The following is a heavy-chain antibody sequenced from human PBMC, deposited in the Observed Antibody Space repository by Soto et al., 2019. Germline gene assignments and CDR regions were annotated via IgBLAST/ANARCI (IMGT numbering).Heavy chain of an antibody. J-gene: IGHJ5*02. CDR1: GFTFSSYG. Sequence: QVQLVESGGGVVQPGRSLRLSCAASGFTFSSYGMHWVRQAPGKGLEWVAVIWYDGSNKYYADSVKGRFTISRDNSKNTLYLQMNSLRAEDTGVYYCARTGIAAAGMGWFDPWGQGTVVTVSS. CDR3: ARTGIAAAGMGWFDP. D-gene: IGHD6-13*01. V-gene: IGHV3-33*01. CDR2: IWYDGSNK.